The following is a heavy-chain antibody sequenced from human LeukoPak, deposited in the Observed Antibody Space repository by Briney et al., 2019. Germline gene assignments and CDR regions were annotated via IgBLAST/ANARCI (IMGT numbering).Heavy chain of an antibody. V-gene: IGHV3-21*01. Sequence: GGSLRLSCAASGFTFSSYSMNWVRQAPGKGLEWVSSISSSSSYIHYADSVKGRFTISRDNAKNSLYLQMNSLGAEDTAVFYCARAFYDPLTGYYPLDYWGQGTLVTVSS. CDR1: GFTFSSYS. CDR3: ARAFYDPLTGYYPLDY. CDR2: ISSSSSYI. D-gene: IGHD3-9*01. J-gene: IGHJ4*02.